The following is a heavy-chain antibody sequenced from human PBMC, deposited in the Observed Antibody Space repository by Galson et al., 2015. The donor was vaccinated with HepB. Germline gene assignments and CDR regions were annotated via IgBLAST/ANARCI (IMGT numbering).Heavy chain of an antibody. CDR1: GFSLSTSGVC. CDR2: VDWDDDK. D-gene: IGHD7-27*01. Sequence: PALVKPTQTLTLTCSFSGFSLSTSGVCVTWIRQPPGKALEWLARVDWDDDKFYSTSLRTRLTISKDTSKNQVVLIMTNMDPVDTATYYCVRYLTGSRRFHDYWGQGTLVTVSS. V-gene: IGHV2-70*17. J-gene: IGHJ4*02. CDR3: VRYLTGSRRFHDY.